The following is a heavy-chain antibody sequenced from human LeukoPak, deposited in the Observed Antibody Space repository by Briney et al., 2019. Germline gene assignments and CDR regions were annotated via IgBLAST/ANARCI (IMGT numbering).Heavy chain of an antibody. CDR3: AKTGYYDTNTDY. J-gene: IGHJ4*02. V-gene: IGHV3-23*01. Sequence: PGGSLRLSCAASGFTFSSYAMSWVRQAPGKGLEWVSAISGSGGSTYYADSVKGRFTISRDNSKSTLYLQMNSLRAEDTAVYYCAKTGYYDTNTDYWGQGTLVTVSS. D-gene: IGHD3-22*01. CDR1: GFTFSSYA. CDR2: ISGSGGST.